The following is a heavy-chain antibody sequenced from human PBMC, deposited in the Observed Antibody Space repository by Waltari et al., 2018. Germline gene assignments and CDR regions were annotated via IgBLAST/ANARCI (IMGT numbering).Heavy chain of an antibody. CDR2: INAGNGNT. CDR1: GYTFTSYA. J-gene: IGHJ6*03. CDR3: ARGNGNDFWSGYYYYYYYMDV. V-gene: IGHV1-3*01. D-gene: IGHD3-3*01. Sequence: QVQLVQSGAEVKKPGASVKVSCKASGYTFTSYAMHWVRQAPGQRLEWMGWINAGNGNTKYSQTFQGRVTITRDTSASTAYMELSSLRSEDTAVYYCARGNGNDFWSGYYYYYYYMDVWGKGTTVTVSS.